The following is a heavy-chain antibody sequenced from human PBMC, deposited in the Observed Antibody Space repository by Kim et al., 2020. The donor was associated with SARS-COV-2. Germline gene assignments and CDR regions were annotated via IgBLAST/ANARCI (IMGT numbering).Heavy chain of an antibody. D-gene: IGHD1-26*01. V-gene: IGHV4-39*01. CDR3: ASLDDSPGSFDY. J-gene: IGHJ4*02. CDR2: IYYDGKT. CDR1: GVSIDRDGFY. Sequence: SETLSLTCTVSGVSIDRDGFYWGWVRQPPGEGLEWIGSIYYDGKTFYSPSLKSRITISVDLSKSQISLKLSSVTAADTAIYYCASLDDSPGSFDYWGQGTLVTVSS.